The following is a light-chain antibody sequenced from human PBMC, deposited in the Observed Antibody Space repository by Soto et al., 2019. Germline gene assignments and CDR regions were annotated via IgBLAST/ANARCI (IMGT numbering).Light chain of an antibody. CDR3: QQYGGSSWT. V-gene: IGKV3-20*01. J-gene: IGKJ1*01. CDR2: GTS. Sequence: EIVLTQSPGTLSLSPGERATLSCRASQSISISYLALYQQQPGQAPRLLIYGTSTRATGIPDRFSGSGSGTDFTLAISKLEPGDFAVYYCQQYGGSSWTFGQGTKVDIK. CDR1: QSISISY.